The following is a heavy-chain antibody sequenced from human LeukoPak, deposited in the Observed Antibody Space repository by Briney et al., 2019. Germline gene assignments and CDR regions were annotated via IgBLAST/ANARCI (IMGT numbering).Heavy chain of an antibody. D-gene: IGHD3-22*01. CDR3: ARDPSYYYDSSGYYGNDAFDI. CDR2: LSYDGINE. Sequence: GRSLRLSCAASGFTFNRYTIHWVRQAPGKGLEWVAVLSYDGINEYYADSVKGRFTISRDNSKNTLYLQMNSLRAEDTAVYYCARDPSYYYDSSGYYGNDAFDIWGQGTMVTVSS. V-gene: IGHV3-30-3*01. CDR1: GFTFNRYT. J-gene: IGHJ3*02.